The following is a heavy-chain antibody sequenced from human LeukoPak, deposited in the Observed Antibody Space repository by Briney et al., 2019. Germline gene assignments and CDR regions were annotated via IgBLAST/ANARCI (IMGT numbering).Heavy chain of an antibody. V-gene: IGHV3-30-3*01. D-gene: IGHD3-22*01. J-gene: IGHJ4*02. Sequence: GGSLRLSCAASGFTFSSYTMHWVRQAPGKGLEWVALISHDANYKYNADSVRGRFTVSRDNSKNTLYLQMSSLRPEDTAVYYCAKDLVLDDSSGYYPPYFDSWGQGTLVTVSS. CDR1: GFTFSSYT. CDR3: AKDLVLDDSSGYYPPYFDS. CDR2: ISHDANYK.